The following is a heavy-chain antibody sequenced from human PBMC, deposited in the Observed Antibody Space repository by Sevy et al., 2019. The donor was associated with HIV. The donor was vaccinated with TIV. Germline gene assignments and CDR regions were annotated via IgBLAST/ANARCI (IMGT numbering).Heavy chain of an antibody. CDR3: AAASGGDIVATIPPRSGCSGGSCYSMDV. CDR2: FDPEDGET. V-gene: IGHV1-24*01. J-gene: IGHJ6*02. Sequence: ASVKVSCKVSGYTLTELSMHWVRQAPGKGLEWMGGFDPEDGETIYAQKFQGRVTMTEDTSTDTAYMELGSLRSEDTAVDYCAAASGGDIVATIPPRSGCSGGSCYSMDVWGQGTTVTVSS. CDR1: GYTLTELS. D-gene: IGHD2-15*01.